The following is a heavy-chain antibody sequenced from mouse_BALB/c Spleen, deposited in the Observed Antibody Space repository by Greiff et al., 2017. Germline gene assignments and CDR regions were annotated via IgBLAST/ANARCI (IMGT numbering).Heavy chain of an antibody. J-gene: IGHJ3*01. V-gene: IGHV1-9*01. CDR2: ILPGSGST. CDR3: ARNYGSSFAWFAY. Sequence: VMLVESGAELMKPGASVKISCKATGYTFSSYWIEWVKQRPGHGLEWIGEILPGSGSTNYNEKFKGKATFTADTPSNTAYMQLSSLTSEDSAVYYCARNYGSSFAWFAYWGQGTLVTVSA. CDR1: GYTFSSYW. D-gene: IGHD1-1*01.